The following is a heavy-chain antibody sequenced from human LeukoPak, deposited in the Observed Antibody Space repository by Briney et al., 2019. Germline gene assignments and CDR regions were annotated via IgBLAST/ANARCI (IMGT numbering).Heavy chain of an antibody. D-gene: IGHD3-10*01. CDR2: ISAYNGNT. CDR1: GYTFTSYG. J-gene: IGHJ4*02. V-gene: IGHV1-18*01. CDR3: ARDSDYDGSAQSDY. Sequence: ASVKVSCKASGYTFTSYGISWVRQAPGQGLEWMGWISAYNGNTNYAQKLQGRVTMTTDTSTSTAYMELRSLRSDDTAVYYCARDSDYDGSAQSDYWGQGTLVTVSS.